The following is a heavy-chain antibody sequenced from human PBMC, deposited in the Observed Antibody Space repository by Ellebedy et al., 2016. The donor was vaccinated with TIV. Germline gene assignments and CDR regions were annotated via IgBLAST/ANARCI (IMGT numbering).Heavy chain of an antibody. CDR1: GYTFINYW. Sequence: PGGSLRLSCTGSGYTFINYWIGWVRQMPGKGLEWMGIISPADSDTRYSPSFQGQVTISVDKSINTASLQWSSLKASDSAMYYCARHMNTATTNDYWGQGTLVTVSS. CDR2: ISPADSDT. V-gene: IGHV5-51*01. D-gene: IGHD5-18*01. CDR3: ARHMNTATTNDY. J-gene: IGHJ4*02.